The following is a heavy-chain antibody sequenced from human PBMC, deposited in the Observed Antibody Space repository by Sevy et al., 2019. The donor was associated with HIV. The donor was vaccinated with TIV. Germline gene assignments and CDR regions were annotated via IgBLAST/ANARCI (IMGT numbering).Heavy chain of an antibody. Sequence: GESLKISCKASGYSFTPYWIGWVRQMPGKGLEWMGIVYPRDSDTRYSPSFQGHVTISADKSISTAYLQWSSLKASDTAMYYCARLSSSGYEYWGRGTLVTVSS. CDR1: GYSFTPYW. V-gene: IGHV5-51*01. CDR2: VYPRDSDT. D-gene: IGHD3-22*01. J-gene: IGHJ4*02. CDR3: ARLSSSGYEY.